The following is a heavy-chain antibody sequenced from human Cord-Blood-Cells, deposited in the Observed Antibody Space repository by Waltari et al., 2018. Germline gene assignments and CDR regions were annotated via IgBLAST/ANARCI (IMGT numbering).Heavy chain of an antibody. CDR3: AGRGVYCGGDCYSYFQH. CDR2: IIPIFGTA. V-gene: IGHV1-69*01. Sequence: QVQLVQSGAEVKKPGSSVKVSCKASGGTLSSYAISWVRQAPGQGLEWMGVIIPIFGTANYAQEFQGRVTITADESTSTAYRELSSLRSEDTAVYYCAGRGVYCGGDCYSYFQHWGQGTLVTVSS. CDR1: GGTLSSYA. J-gene: IGHJ1*01. D-gene: IGHD2-21*01.